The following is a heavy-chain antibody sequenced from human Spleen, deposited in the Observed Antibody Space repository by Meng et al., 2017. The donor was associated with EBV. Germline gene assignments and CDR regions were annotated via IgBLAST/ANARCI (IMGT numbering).Heavy chain of an antibody. CDR1: VASIRGDNW. D-gene: IGHD3-10*01. CDR2: ICQIGT. Sequence: SGPGVCGTAGPLTRPCSGSVASIRGDNWCSWIRQPPWTGLEWIGEICQIGTNYSQSPKRRFTISLDKSENQFSLNLGFMTAADTAVYYCARDLRPWLGGFDAWGPGTLVTVSS. V-gene: IGHV4-4*02. CDR3: ARDLRPWLGGFDA. J-gene: IGHJ5*02.